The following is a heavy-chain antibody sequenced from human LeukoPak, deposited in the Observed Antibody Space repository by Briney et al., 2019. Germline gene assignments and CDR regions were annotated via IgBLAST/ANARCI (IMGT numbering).Heavy chain of an antibody. J-gene: IGHJ4*02. V-gene: IGHV3-30*18. CDR1: GFTFSNYG. CDR2: ISYDGSNK. CDR3: AKETYLSLDY. D-gene: IGHD2/OR15-2a*01. Sequence: GGSLRLSCEASGFTFSNYGMHWVRQAPGRGLEWVVLISYDGSNKYYADSVKGRFTISRDNSKNTLYLQMNSLRAEDTAVYYCAKETYLSLDYWGQGTLVTVSS.